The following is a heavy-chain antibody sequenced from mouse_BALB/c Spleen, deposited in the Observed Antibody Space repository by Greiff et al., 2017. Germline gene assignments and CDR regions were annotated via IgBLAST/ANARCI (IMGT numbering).Heavy chain of an antibody. CDR2: IYPGDGDT. V-gene: IGHV1-82*01. CDR3: ARGEYY. Sequence: VQLQESGPELVKPGASVKISCKASGYAFSSSWMNWVKQRPGQGLEWIGRIYPGDGDTNYNGKFKGKATLTADKSSSTAYMQLSSLTSVDSAVYFCARGEYYWGQGTSVTVSS. CDR1: GYAFSSSW. J-gene: IGHJ4*01.